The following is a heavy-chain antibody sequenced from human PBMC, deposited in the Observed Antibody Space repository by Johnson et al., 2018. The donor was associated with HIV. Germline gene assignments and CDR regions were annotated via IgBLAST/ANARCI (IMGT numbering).Heavy chain of an antibody. V-gene: IGHV3-30-3*01. CDR1: GFTFSSYA. CDR2: ISYDGSNK. CDR3: ASDLTLWKARGDAFDI. D-gene: IGHD3-10*01. Sequence: QMQLVESGGGVVQPGRSLRLSCAASGFTFSSYAMHWVRQAPGKGLEWVAVISYDGSNKYYADSVKGRFTISRDNSKNTLYLQMNSLRAEDTAVYYCASDLTLWKARGDAFDIWGQGTMVTVSS. J-gene: IGHJ3*02.